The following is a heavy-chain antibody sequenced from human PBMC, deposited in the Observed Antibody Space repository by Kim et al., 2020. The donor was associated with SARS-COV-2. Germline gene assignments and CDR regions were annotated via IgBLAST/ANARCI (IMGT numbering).Heavy chain of an antibody. CDR1: AYTFTTYA. D-gene: IGHD3-10*01. V-gene: IGHV1-3*01. CDR2: INCGTGNT. J-gene: IGHJ6*02. Sequence: ASVKVSCKASAYTFTTYAMHWVRQAPGQRLEWMGWINCGTGNTKYSQKFQGRVTITRDTSATSVYMELSSLRSDDTAVYYCAREGGDSGRTQDGMDAWGQ. CDR3: AREGGDSGRTQDGMDA.